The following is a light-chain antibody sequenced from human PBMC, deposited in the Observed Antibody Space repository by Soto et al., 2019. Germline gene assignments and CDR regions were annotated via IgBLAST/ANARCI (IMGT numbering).Light chain of an antibody. Sequence: EIVLTQSPATLSVSPWEIGTLSFMASQSVDINLAWYHQKPGQAPRLLIYVASTRATDMPGRFSDSGSRTDFTLTIRRLEPEDFAVYYCQHYGSSPWTFGQAIKVNIK. CDR2: VAS. CDR3: QHYGSSPWT. CDR1: QSVDIN. J-gene: IGKJ1*01. V-gene: IGKV3-20*01.